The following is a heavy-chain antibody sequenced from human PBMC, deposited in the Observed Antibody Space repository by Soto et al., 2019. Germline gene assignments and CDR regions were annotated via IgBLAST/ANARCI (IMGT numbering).Heavy chain of an antibody. CDR1: GGTFSNSG. CDR3: ARAPRLVSVTMQENYFAS. J-gene: IGHJ4*02. Sequence: QLHLVQSGAEVKKPGSSLKVSCKASGGTFSNSGISWVRQAPGQGIEWMGGIIPIFDTTNYAQKLQGRITIIADESTNTVYMELSNLRSADTGVYYCARAPRLVSVTMQENYFASWGQGTLVTVSS. V-gene: IGHV1-69*01. D-gene: IGHD4-17*01. CDR2: IIPIFDTT.